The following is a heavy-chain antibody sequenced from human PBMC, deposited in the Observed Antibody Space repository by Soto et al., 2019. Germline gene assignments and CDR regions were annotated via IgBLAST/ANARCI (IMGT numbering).Heavy chain of an antibody. Sequence: ASVKVSCKASGGTFSSYAISWVRQAPGQGLEWMGGIIPIFGTANYAQKFQGRVTITADESTSTAYMELSSLRSEDTAVYYCAREGAVAGMVNDYWGQGTMVTVSS. CDR2: IIPIFGTA. D-gene: IGHD6-19*01. J-gene: IGHJ4*02. V-gene: IGHV1-69*13. CDR3: AREGAVAGMVNDY. CDR1: GGTFSSYA.